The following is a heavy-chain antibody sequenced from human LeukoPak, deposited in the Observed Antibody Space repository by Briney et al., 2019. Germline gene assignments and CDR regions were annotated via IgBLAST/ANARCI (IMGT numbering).Heavy chain of an antibody. J-gene: IGHJ6*02. CDR2: ISYDGSNK. CDR3: AKDQAAATYYYHSGMDV. D-gene: IGHD6-13*01. V-gene: IGHV3-30-3*01. CDR1: GFTFSSYA. Sequence: GRSLRLSCAASGFTFSSYAMHWVRQAPGKGLEWVAVISYDGSNKYYADSVKGRFTISRDKSKNTLYLQMNSLRAEDTAIYYCAKDQAAATYYYHSGMDVWGQGTTVTVS.